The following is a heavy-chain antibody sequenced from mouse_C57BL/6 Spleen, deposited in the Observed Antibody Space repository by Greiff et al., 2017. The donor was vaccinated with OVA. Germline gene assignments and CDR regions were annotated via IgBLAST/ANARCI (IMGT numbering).Heavy chain of an antibody. J-gene: IGHJ3*01. CDR3: AREEAYGSGTWFAD. CDR2: ISDGGSYT. Sequence: EVQRVESGGGLVKPGGSLKLSCAASGFTFSSYAMSWVRQTPEKRLEWVATISDGGSYTYYPDNVKGRFTISRDNAKNNLYLQMSHLKSEDTAMYYCAREEAYGSGTWFADWGQGTLVTVSA. D-gene: IGHD1-1*01. V-gene: IGHV5-4*01. CDR1: GFTFSSYA.